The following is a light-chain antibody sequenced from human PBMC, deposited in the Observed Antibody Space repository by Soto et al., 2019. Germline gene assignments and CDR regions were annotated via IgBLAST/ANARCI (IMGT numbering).Light chain of an antibody. J-gene: IGKJ2*01. V-gene: IGKV1-5*03. CDR3: QQYNIYPYT. Sequence: DTQMTQSPSTLSASVGDRVTITCRASQSISSWLAWYQQKPGKAPKFLIYKASILESGVPSRFSGSGSGTEFTLTISSLQPDDFATYYCQQYNIYPYTFGQGTKLEIK. CDR1: QSISSW. CDR2: KAS.